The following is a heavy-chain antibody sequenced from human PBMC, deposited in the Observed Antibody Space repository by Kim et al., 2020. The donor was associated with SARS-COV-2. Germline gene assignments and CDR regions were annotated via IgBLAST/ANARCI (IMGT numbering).Heavy chain of an antibody. CDR2: ISTTGGST. D-gene: IGHD3-22*01. CDR3: ARGYVSSWGAFDY. CDR1: GFTFTNYA. J-gene: IGHJ4*02. V-gene: IGHV3-23*01. Sequence: GGSLRLSCAASGFTFTNYAMTWVRQAPGKGLEWVSSISTTGGSTYHADPVKGRFTISRDNSKNTLYLQMNSLRAEDTAVYYCARGYVSSWGAFDYWGQGTLVTVSS.